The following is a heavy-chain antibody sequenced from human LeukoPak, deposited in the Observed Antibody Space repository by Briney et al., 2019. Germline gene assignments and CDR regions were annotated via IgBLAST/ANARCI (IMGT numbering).Heavy chain of an antibody. V-gene: IGHV3-23*01. CDR3: AKEYYFDY. Sequence: AGGSLGLSCAASGFTFSSYGMSWVRQAPGKGLDWVSTISGSGVSTYYADSVKGRFTISRDNSKNTLYLQMNSLRAEDTAVYYCAKEYYFDYWGQGTLVTVSS. CDR2: ISGSGVST. CDR1: GFTFSSYG. J-gene: IGHJ4*02.